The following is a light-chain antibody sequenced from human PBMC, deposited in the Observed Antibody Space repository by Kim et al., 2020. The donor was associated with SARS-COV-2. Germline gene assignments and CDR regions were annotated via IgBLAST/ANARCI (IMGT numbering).Light chain of an antibody. V-gene: IGLV3-21*04. Sequence: APGQTAKFTWGGTNIGVKSVHWYQQRPRQAPRLVIYYNDGRPSGIPGRFSGSNSGNTATLTINRVEAGDEADYYCQLWDVDSDHVVFGGGTQLTVL. CDR2: YND. CDR3: QLWDVDSDHVV. CDR1: NIGVKS. J-gene: IGLJ2*01.